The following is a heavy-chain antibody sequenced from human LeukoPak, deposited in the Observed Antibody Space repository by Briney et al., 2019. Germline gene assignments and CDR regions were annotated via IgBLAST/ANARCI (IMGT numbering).Heavy chain of an antibody. CDR1: GGSISSGSYY. Sequence: ASETLSLTCTVSGGSISSGSYYWSWIRQPAGKGLEWIGRFYTSGSTNYNPSLKSRVTISVDTSKNQFSLRLTSVTAADTAVYYCARDGAGDYYYYYMDVWGKGTTVTVSS. CDR3: ARDGAGDYYYYYMDV. V-gene: IGHV4-61*02. D-gene: IGHD4/OR15-4a*01. J-gene: IGHJ6*03. CDR2: FYTSGST.